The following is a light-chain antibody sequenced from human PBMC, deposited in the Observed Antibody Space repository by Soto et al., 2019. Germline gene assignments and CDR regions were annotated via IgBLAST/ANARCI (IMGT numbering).Light chain of an antibody. CDR2: DVS. CDR1: SSDVGAYDY. CDR3: SSYTTRNAGV. V-gene: IGLV2-14*03. J-gene: IGLJ3*02. Sequence: QSALTQPASVSGAPGQSITISCTGTSSDVGAYDYVSWYQQHPGKAPKFMLYDVSNRPSGLSQRFSGSKSGNTASLTISGLHAEDAADYYRSSYTTRNAGVFGGGTKLTVL.